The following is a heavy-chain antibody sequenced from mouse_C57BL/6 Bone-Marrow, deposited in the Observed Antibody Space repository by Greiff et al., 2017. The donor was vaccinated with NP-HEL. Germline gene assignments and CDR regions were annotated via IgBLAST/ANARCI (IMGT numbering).Heavy chain of an antibody. CDR1: GFTFSDFY. CDR2: SRNKANDYTT. V-gene: IGHV7-1*01. Sequence: EVQVVESGGGLVQSGRSLRLSCATSGFTFSDFYMEWVRQAPGKGLEWIAASRNKANDYTTEYSASVKGRFIVSRDTSQSILYLQMNALRAEDTAIYYCARDAGYSNFYAMDYWGQGTSVTVSS. J-gene: IGHJ4*01. CDR3: ARDAGYSNFYAMDY. D-gene: IGHD2-5*01.